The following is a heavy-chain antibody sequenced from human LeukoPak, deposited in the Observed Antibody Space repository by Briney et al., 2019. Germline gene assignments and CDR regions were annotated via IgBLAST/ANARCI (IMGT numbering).Heavy chain of an antibody. J-gene: IGHJ5*02. V-gene: IGHV5-51*01. CDR2: IYPGDSDT. CDR1: GYSFTSYW. CDR3: ARQGGGQQWLAWGDWFDP. Sequence: GESLKISCKGSGYSFTSYWIGWVRQMPGKGLEWMGIIYPGDSDTRYSPSFQGQVTISADKSISTAYLQWSSLKASDTAMCYCARQGGGQQWLAWGDWFDPWGQGTLVTVSS. D-gene: IGHD6-19*01.